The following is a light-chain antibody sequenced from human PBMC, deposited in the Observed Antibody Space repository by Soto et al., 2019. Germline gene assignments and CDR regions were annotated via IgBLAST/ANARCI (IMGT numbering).Light chain of an antibody. V-gene: IGKV3D-20*02. CDR2: AA. J-gene: IGKJ3*01. CDR1: QSVSSRY. CDR3: QQRRNWHTEGT. Sequence: EIVMTQSQATLSVSPGERASLSGSASQSVSSRYFAWYQQQPGQAPRLLIYAAFRATGIPARFSGSGSGTDFTLTISSLEPEDFAVYYCQQRRNWHTEGTFGPGTKVDI.